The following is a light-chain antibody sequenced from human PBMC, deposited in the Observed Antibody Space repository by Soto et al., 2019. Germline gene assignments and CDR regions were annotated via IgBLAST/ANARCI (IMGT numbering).Light chain of an antibody. Sequence: QSALTQPASVSGSPGQSITISCTGTSSDVGSYNLVSWCQQHPGKAPKLMIYEGSKRPSGVSNRFSGSKSGNTASLTISGLQAEDEADYYCCSYAGSSTFYVFGIGTKLTVL. J-gene: IGLJ1*01. V-gene: IGLV2-23*01. CDR2: EGS. CDR3: CSYAGSSTFYV. CDR1: SSDVGSYNL.